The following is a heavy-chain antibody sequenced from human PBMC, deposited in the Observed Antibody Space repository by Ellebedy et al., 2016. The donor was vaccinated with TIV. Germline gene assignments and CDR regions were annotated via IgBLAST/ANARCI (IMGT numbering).Heavy chain of an antibody. J-gene: IGHJ4*02. CDR2: INPNSGGT. CDR1: GYTFTDYY. CDR3: ARDGAVTTVFDY. V-gene: IGHV1-2*04. D-gene: IGHD4-17*01. Sequence: AASVKVPCKASGYTFTDYYIHWVRQAPGQGLEWMGWINPNSGGTNYAQKFQGWVTMTRDTSISTAYLELSRLRSDDTAVYYCARDGAVTTVFDYWGQGTLVTVSS.